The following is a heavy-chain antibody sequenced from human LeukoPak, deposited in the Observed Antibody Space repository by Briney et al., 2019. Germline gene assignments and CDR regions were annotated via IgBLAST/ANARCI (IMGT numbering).Heavy chain of an antibody. V-gene: IGHV3-30*18. CDR1: GFTFSSYG. Sequence: GGSLRLSCAASGFTFSSYGMHWVRQAPGKGLEWVAVISYDGSNKYYADSAKGRFTISRDNSKNTLYLQMNSLRAEDTAVYYCAKDEAVAVPMHLYYYYYGMDVWGQGTTVTVSS. D-gene: IGHD2-15*01. CDR3: AKDEAVAVPMHLYYYYYGMDV. CDR2: ISYDGSNK. J-gene: IGHJ6*02.